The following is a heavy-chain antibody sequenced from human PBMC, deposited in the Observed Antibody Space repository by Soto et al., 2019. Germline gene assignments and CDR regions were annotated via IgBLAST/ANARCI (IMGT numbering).Heavy chain of an antibody. J-gene: IGHJ6*02. CDR2: IIPIFGTA. V-gene: IGHV1-69*13. Sequence: GASVKVSCKASGGTFSSYAISWVRQAPGQGLEWMGGIIPIFGTANYAQKFQGRVTITADESTSTAYMELSSLRSEDTAVYYCASQMGSNYYYYYGMDVWGQGTTVTVSS. CDR1: GGTFSSYA. CDR3: ASQMGSNYYYYYGMDV. D-gene: IGHD1-26*01.